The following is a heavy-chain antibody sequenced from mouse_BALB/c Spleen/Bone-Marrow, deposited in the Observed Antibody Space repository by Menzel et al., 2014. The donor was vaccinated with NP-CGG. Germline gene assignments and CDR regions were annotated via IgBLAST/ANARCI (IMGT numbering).Heavy chain of an antibody. J-gene: IGHJ4*01. CDR3: TRGQSGNYSIDN. V-gene: IGHV5-6*02. CDR2: IINGGTFT. Sequence: EVKLVESGGDLVKPGGSLQLSCTASGFTFSSYGFFWVRQTPDKRLEWVATIINGGTFTYYPDSVKGQINISRDNAKNALILQMSSLKSEDTAMYCCTRGQSGNYSIDNSGQGASVTVSS. CDR1: GFTFSSYG.